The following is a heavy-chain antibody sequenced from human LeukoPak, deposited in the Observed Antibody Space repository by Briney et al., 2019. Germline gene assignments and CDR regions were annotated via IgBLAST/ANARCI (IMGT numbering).Heavy chain of an antibody. CDR3: AKDILTGYSYPDY. CDR1: GFTFSSYW. V-gene: IGHV3-7*03. CDR2: IKQDGSEK. D-gene: IGHD3-9*01. Sequence: PGGSLRLSCAASGFTFSSYWMSWVRQAPGKGLEWVANIKQDGSEKYYADSVKGRFTISRDNSKNTLYLQMNSLRAEDTAVYYCAKDILTGYSYPDYWGQGTLVTVSS. J-gene: IGHJ4*02.